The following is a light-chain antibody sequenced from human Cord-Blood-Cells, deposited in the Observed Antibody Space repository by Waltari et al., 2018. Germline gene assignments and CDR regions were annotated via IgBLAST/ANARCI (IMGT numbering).Light chain of an antibody. Sequence: QSALTHPASVSGSPGQSITLSCTGPTSDVGGYNYVSWYQQHPGKAPKPLIYDVSNRPAGVSNRCSGSKSGNTASLTISGLQAEDEADYYCSSYTSSSTLGVFGGGTKLTVL. J-gene: IGLJ3*02. V-gene: IGLV2-14*03. CDR1: TSDVGGYNY. CDR3: SSYTSSSTLGV. CDR2: DVS.